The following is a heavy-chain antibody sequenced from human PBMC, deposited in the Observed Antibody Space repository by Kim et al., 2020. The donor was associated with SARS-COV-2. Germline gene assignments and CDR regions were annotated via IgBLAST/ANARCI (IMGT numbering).Heavy chain of an antibody. CDR2: IKQDGSEN. V-gene: IGHV3-7*01. Sequence: GGSLRLSCAASGFTFSSYWMSWVRPAPGKGLEWVANIKQDGSENYYVDSVKGRFTISRDNAKNSLYLQMNSLRAEDTAVYYCARERYYGSGSYFYYYYCGMDVWGQGTTVTVSS. CDR3: ARERYYGSGSYFYYYYCGMDV. J-gene: IGHJ6*01. D-gene: IGHD3-10*01. CDR1: GFTFSSYW.